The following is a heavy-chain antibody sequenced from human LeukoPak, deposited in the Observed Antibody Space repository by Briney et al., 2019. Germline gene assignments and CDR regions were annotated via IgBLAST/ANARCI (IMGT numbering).Heavy chain of an antibody. CDR2: ISAYNGNT. CDR3: ARDVEAARPGWCGP. D-gene: IGHD6-6*01. CDR1: GYTFTTYG. V-gene: IGHV1-18*01. Sequence: GASVKVSCKASGYTFTTYGINWMRQAPGQGLEWMGWISAYNGNTNYAQKLQGRVTMTTDTSTSTAYMELRSLRSDDTAGYYCARDVEAARPGWCGPWGQGTLVTVSS. J-gene: IGHJ5*02.